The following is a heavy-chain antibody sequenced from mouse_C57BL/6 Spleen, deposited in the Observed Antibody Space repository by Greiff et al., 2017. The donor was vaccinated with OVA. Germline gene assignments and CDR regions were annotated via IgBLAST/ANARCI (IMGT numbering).Heavy chain of an antibody. Sequence: VQLKQSGAELARPGASVKLSCKASGYTFTSYGISWVKQRTGQGLEWIGWIDPENGDTEYASKFQGKATITADTSSNTAYLQLSSLTSEDTAVYYCTTETAQVPWWGQGTLVTVSA. V-gene: IGHV14-4*01. J-gene: IGHJ3*02. CDR2: IDPENGDT. D-gene: IGHD3-2*02. CDR3: TTETAQVPW. CDR1: GYTFTSYG.